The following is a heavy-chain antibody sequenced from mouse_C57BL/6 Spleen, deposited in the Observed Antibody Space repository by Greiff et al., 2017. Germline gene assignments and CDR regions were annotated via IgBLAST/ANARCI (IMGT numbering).Heavy chain of an antibody. J-gene: IGHJ4*01. D-gene: IGHD1-1*01. CDR1: GYTFTSYW. V-gene: IGHV1-52*01. CDR3: ARSSYYYGSSYGEYYAMDY. Sequence: QVQLKQPGAELVRPGSSVKLSCKASGYTFTSYWMHWVKQRPIQGLEWIGNIDPSDSETHYNQKFKDKATLTVDKSSSTAYMQLSSLTSEDSAVYYCARSSYYYGSSYGEYYAMDYWGQGTSVTVSS. CDR2: IDPSDSET.